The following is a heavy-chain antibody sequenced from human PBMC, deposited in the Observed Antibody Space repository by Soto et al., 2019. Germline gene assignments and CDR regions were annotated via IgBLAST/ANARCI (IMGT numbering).Heavy chain of an antibody. CDR3: VKVLARGVGVPRFYFDS. D-gene: IGHD2-2*01. V-gene: IGHV3-74*01. Sequence: GGSLRLSCAASGFTFSNSWMHWVRQVSGKGLEWVSRINADGTSTSYADSVKGRFTISRDSAKNTLYLHVNSLRAEDTAVYYCVKVLARGVGVPRFYFDSWGQGALVTVSS. CDR1: GFTFSNSW. CDR2: INADGTST. J-gene: IGHJ4*02.